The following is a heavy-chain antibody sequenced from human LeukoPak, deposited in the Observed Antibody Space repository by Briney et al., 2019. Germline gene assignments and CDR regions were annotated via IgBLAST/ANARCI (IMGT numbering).Heavy chain of an antibody. CDR3: ARARVYSSTWSEFDY. Sequence: SGTLSLTCAVSGGSISSSNWWSWIRQPPGKGLEWIGYIDYSGSTNYNPSLKSRVTISVDTSKNQFSLKLSSVTAADTAVYYCARARVYSSTWSEFDYWGQGTLVTVSS. CDR1: GGSISSSNW. CDR2: IDYSGST. J-gene: IGHJ4*02. D-gene: IGHD6-13*01. V-gene: IGHV4-4*02.